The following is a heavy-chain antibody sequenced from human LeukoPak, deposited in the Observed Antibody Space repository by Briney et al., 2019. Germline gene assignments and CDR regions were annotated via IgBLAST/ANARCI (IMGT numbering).Heavy chain of an antibody. J-gene: IGHJ4*02. CDR2: IYYSGST. Sequence: SETLSLTCTVSGGSISSGGYYWSWIRQPPGKGLEWIGYIYYSGSTNYNPSLKSRVTISVDTSKNQFSLKLSSVTAADTAVYYCARRGVAAAGFDYWGQGTLVTVSS. V-gene: IGHV4-61*08. CDR1: GGSISSGGYY. CDR3: ARRGVAAAGFDY. D-gene: IGHD6-13*01.